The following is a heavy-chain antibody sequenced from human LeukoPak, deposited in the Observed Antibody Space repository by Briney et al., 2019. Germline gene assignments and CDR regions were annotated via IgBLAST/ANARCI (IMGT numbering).Heavy chain of an antibody. D-gene: IGHD6-6*01. CDR2: IIPIFGTA. V-gene: IGHV1-69*06. J-gene: IGHJ3*02. Sequence: SVKVSCKASGGTFSSYAISWVRQAPGQGLEWMGRIIPIFGTANYAQKFQGRVTITADKSTSTAYMELSSLRSEDTAVYYCARDRGIAARVVGAFDIWGQGTVVTVSS. CDR3: ARDRGIAARVVGAFDI. CDR1: GGTFSSYA.